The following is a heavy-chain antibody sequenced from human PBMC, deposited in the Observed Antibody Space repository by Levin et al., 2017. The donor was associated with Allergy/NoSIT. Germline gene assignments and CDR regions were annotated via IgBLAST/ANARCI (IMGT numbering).Heavy chain of an antibody. J-gene: IGHJ4*02. CDR1: GLSFTDAW. CDR2: MKTNTDGGET. D-gene: IGHD1-26*01. Sequence: GESLKISCAGSGLSFTDAWVSWVRQAPGKGLEWVGRMKTNTDGGETNYAAPVKGRFTISREDSKNTLYLQMNSLKTEDTAIYYCTTYRYSATYPFDYWGQGILVTVSS. CDR3: TTYRYSATYPFDY. V-gene: IGHV3-15*06.